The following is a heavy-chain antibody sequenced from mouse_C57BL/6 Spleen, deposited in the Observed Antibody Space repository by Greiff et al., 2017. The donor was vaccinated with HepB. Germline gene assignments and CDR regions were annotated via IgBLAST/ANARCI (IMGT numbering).Heavy chain of an antibody. CDR3: GRRQGTTVVDYYAMDY. CDR1: GYTFTSYT. Sequence: QVQLKESGAELARPGASVKMSCKASGYTFTSYTMHWVKQRPGQGLEWIGYINPSSGYTKYNQKFKDKATLTADKSSSTAYMQLSSLTSEDAAVYYCGRRQGTTVVDYYAMDYWGQGTSVTVSS. J-gene: IGHJ4*01. D-gene: IGHD1-1*01. CDR2: INPSSGYT. V-gene: IGHV1-4*01.